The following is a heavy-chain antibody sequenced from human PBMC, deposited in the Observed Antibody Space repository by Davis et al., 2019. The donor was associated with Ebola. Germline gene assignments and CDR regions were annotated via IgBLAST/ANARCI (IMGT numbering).Heavy chain of an antibody. D-gene: IGHD6-19*01. CDR1: GYTFTNYA. CDR3: ARHSSGWSVGY. CDR2: INTNTGHP. V-gene: IGHV7-4-1*02. J-gene: IGHJ4*02. Sequence: AASVKVSCKASGYTFTNYAMNWVRQAPGQGLEWMGWINTNTGHPVYAQAFTGRFVVSLDTSVSTAYLQISSLKAEDTAVYYCARHSSGWSVGYWGQGTLVTVSS.